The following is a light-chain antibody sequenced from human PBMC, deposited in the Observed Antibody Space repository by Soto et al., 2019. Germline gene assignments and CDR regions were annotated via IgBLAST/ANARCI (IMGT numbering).Light chain of an antibody. Sequence: VLTQPPSASGSPGQSVAISCTGTSSDVGGYNYVSWYQQHPGKAPKLMIYEVNKRPSGVPDRFSGSKSGNTASLTVSGLQAEDEADYYCSSYAGSSNVFGTGTRSPS. J-gene: IGLJ1*01. CDR1: SSDVGGYNY. CDR2: EVN. V-gene: IGLV2-8*01. CDR3: SSYAGSSNV.